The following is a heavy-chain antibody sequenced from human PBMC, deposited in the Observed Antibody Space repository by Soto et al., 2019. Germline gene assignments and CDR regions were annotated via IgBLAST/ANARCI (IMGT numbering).Heavy chain of an antibody. D-gene: IGHD1-26*01. CDR2: ISYDGSNK. V-gene: IGHV3-30-3*01. Sequence: PGGSLRLSCAASGFTFSSYAMHWVRQAPGKGLEWVAVISYDGSNKYYADSVKGRFTISRDNSKNTLYLQMNSLRAEDTAVYYCASLVGATPRNNWFDPWGQGTLVTVSS. CDR3: ASLVGATPRNNWFDP. J-gene: IGHJ5*02. CDR1: GFTFSSYA.